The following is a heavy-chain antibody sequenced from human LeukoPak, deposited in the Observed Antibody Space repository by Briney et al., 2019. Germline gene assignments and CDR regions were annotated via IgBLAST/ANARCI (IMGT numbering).Heavy chain of an antibody. J-gene: IGHJ4*02. V-gene: IGHV5-51*01. D-gene: IGHD6-25*01. CDR2: LHPGDSKI. CDR3: ARQRASSGWVTYYFDY. Sequence: GESLKISCKGSGYSFTGYWIGWVRQMPGKGLEWMGILHPGDSKIGYSPSFQGQVTISADKSISTAFLQWSSLKASDTAMYYCARQRASSGWVTYYFDYWGQGTLVTVSS. CDR1: GYSFTGYW.